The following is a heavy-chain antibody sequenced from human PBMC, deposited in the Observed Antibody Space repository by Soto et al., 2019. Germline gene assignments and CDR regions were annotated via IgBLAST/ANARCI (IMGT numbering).Heavy chain of an antibody. V-gene: IGHV1-2*02. J-gene: IGHJ4*02. D-gene: IGHD5-12*01. CDR1: GYTFAGHY. CDR3: GRGRSGQIVVFY. Sequence: ASVKVSCKASGYTFAGHYIHWVRQAPEQGPEWMGEIGPESGATRYAQKFQGRVTMTRDMSITTVYMELNNLSPDDTAVYYCGRGRSGQIVVFYWGQGTPVTVSS. CDR2: IGPESGAT.